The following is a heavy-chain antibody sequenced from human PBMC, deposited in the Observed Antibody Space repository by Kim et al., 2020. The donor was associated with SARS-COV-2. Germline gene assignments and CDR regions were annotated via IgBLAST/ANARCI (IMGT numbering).Heavy chain of an antibody. V-gene: IGHV3-30*18. J-gene: IGHJ4*01. CDR1: GFTFSSYG. Sequence: GGSLRLSCAASGFTFSSYGMHWVRQAPGKGLEWVAVISYDGSNKYYADSVKGRFTISRDNSKNTLYLQMNSLRAEDTAVYYCAKEGGKWLRLAPSDYWG. CDR3: AKEGGKWLRLAPSDY. D-gene: IGHD5-12*01. CDR2: ISYDGSNK.